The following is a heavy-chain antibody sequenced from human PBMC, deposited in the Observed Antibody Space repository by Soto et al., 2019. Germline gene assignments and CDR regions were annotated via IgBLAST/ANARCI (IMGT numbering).Heavy chain of an antibody. Sequence: PSETLSLTCTVSGGSISSGGYYWSWIRQHPGKGLEWIGYIYYSGSTYYNPSLKSRVTISVDTSKNQFSLKLSSVTAADTAVYYCARDQCSGGSCYSRPWGQGTLVTVSS. D-gene: IGHD2-15*01. V-gene: IGHV4-31*03. J-gene: IGHJ5*02. CDR3: ARDQCSGGSCYSRP. CDR1: GGSISSGGYY. CDR2: IYYSGST.